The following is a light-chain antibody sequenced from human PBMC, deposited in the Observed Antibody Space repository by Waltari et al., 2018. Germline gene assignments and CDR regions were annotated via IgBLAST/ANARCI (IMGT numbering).Light chain of an antibody. J-gene: IGKJ4*01. V-gene: IGKV3-11*01. Sequence: EVVLTQSPATLSLSPGERATLSCRASQSVSTFLAWYQQKPGQAPRLLIYHASNRAPGIPARSSGSGSGTDFTLTISTVEPEDFAVYYCQQRANWPPLTFGGGTKVEIK. CDR3: QQRANWPPLT. CDR1: QSVSTF. CDR2: HAS.